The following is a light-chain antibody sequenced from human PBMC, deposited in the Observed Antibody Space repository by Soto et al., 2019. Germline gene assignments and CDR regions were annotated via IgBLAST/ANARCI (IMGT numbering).Light chain of an antibody. Sequence: DIQMTQSPSTLSASVGDRVTITCRASQSISYWLAWYQQKPGNAPKLLIYAASSLESGVPSRFSGSGSGTEFTLTISSLQPDDSASYYCQQYSSYSKTFGQGTKV. CDR1: QSISYW. J-gene: IGKJ1*01. CDR2: AAS. V-gene: IGKV1-5*01. CDR3: QQYSSYSKT.